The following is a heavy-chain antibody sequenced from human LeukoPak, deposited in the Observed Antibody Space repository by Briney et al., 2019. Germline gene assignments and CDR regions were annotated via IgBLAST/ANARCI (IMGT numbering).Heavy chain of an antibody. Sequence: GGSLRLSCAASGFTVSSNYMSWVRKAPGKGMVWVSRIDANAKTTSYADSVKGRFTISTDNAKKTLYLQMNRLRVEDTAVYYCLTVVETTIAAFDIWGQGTMVTVSS. CDR2: IDANAKTT. CDR3: LTVVETTIAAFDI. D-gene: IGHD1-26*01. CDR1: GFTVSSNY. J-gene: IGHJ3*02. V-gene: IGHV3-74*01.